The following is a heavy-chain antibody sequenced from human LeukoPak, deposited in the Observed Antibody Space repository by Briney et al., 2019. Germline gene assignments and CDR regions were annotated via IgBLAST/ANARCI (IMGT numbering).Heavy chain of an antibody. J-gene: IGHJ1*01. CDR3: VRDRYYDSMWGAEYFQH. Sequence: GGSLRLSCAASGFTFSSYSMNWVRRAPGKGLEWVSYISSSSDTIYYADSVRGRFTISRDNAKNSLYLLMNSLRDEDTAVYYCVRDRYYDSMWGAEYFQHWGQGTLVTVSS. V-gene: IGHV3-48*02. CDR1: GFTFSSYS. D-gene: IGHD3-22*01. CDR2: ISSSSDTI.